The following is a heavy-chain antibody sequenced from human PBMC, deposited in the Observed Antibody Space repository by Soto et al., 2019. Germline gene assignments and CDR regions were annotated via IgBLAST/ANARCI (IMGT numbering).Heavy chain of an antibody. Sequence: GESLKISCKGSGYSFTSYWISWVRQMPGKGLEWMGRIDPSDSYTNYSPSLQGHVTISADKSISTAYLQWSSLKASDTAMYYCATTPKLAYCGGDCLLFDYWGQGTLVTVSS. J-gene: IGHJ4*02. V-gene: IGHV5-10-1*01. CDR3: ATTPKLAYCGGDCLLFDY. CDR2: IDPSDSYT. D-gene: IGHD2-21*02. CDR1: GYSFTSYW.